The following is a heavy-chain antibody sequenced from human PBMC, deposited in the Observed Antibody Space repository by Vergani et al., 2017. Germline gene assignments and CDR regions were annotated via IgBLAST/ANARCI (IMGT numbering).Heavy chain of an antibody. Sequence: QVQLVQSGAEVKKPGASVKVSCKASGYTFTSYDINWVRQATGQGLEWLGWMNPNRGNTGYAQKFQGRVTMTRNTSISTAYMALSSVRSKDTVVYYCARAVAGTSGGHYYYGMDVWGQGTTVTVSS. V-gene: IGHV1-8*01. CDR2: MNPNRGNT. J-gene: IGHJ6*02. CDR3: ARAVAGTSGGHYYYGMDV. D-gene: IGHD6-19*01. CDR1: GYTFTSYD.